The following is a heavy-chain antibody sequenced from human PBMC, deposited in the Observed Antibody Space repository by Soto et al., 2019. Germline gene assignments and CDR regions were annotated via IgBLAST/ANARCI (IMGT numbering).Heavy chain of an antibody. J-gene: IGHJ3*01. CDR1: GSTFSRFA. CDR2: IIPLFGTA. CDR3: VRPKEDYCSGGSCYPGAFDL. V-gene: IGHV1-69*01. Sequence: QVQLVQSGAEVKKPGSSVKVSCKASGSTFSRFAISWVRQAPGQGLEWMGGIIPLFGTANYAQSCQDRVTIAATESTSTPYMELSSLRSEDTALYYCVRPKEDYCSGGSCYPGAFDLWVQGTMVTVSS. D-gene: IGHD2-15*01.